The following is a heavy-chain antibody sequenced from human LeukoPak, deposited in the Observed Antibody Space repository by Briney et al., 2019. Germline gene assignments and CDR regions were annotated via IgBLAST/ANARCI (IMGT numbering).Heavy chain of an antibody. CDR1: GFILSRSA. D-gene: IGHD2-15*01. Sequence: GGSLRLSCAASGFILSRSAMHCVRQAPGKGLEWVAFIRYDGANRFYADSVKGRFTISRDNSKNTLYLQMNSLAAEYTAGYYGAVKRGEYSNSDFQDWGQGTPVTV. J-gene: IGHJ1*01. V-gene: IGHV3-30*02. CDR3: AVKRGEYSNSDFQD. CDR2: IRYDGANR.